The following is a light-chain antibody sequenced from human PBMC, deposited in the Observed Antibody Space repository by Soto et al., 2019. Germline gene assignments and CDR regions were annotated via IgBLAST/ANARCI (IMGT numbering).Light chain of an antibody. V-gene: IGKV1-8*01. CDR3: QQSYSTSRT. Sequence: AIRMTQSPSSLSASTGDRVTITCRASQGISSYLAWYQQKPGKAPKLLIYAASSLQGGVPSRFSGSGSGTDFTLTISSLQPEDFATYYCQQSYSTSRTFGQGTKVDIK. J-gene: IGKJ1*01. CDR2: AAS. CDR1: QGISSY.